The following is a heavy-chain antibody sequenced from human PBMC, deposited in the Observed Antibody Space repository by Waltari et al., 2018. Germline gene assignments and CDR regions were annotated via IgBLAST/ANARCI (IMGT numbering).Heavy chain of an antibody. Sequence: QVPLQESGPGLVKPSETLSLTCSVSGGSVSSCSHYWSWIRQPPGKGLEWIGFIYYSGSTNYNPSLKSRVTISVDMSKNQFSLKLTSVTAADTALYYCARITVTTPKYYFDFWGQGTLVTVSS. CDR2: IYYSGST. CDR1: GGSVSSCSHY. CDR3: ARITVTTPKYYFDF. V-gene: IGHV4-61*01. J-gene: IGHJ4*02. D-gene: IGHD4-17*01.